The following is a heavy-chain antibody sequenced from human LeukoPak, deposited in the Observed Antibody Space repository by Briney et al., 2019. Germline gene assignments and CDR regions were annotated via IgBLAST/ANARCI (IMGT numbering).Heavy chain of an antibody. V-gene: IGHV4-61*02. D-gene: IGHD2-8*02. CDR1: GGSISSGSYY. J-gene: IGHJ4*02. CDR3: ARTRGWWFVDY. CDR2: IYTSGST. Sequence: SETLSLTCTVSGGSISSGSYYWSWIRQPAGKGLEWIGRIYTSGSTNYNPSLKSRVTMSVDTSKNQFSLKLSSVTAADTGVYYCARTRGWWFVDYWGQGTLVTVS.